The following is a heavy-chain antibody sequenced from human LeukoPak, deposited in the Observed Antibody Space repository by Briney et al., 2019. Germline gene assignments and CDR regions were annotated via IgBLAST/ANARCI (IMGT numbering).Heavy chain of an antibody. D-gene: IGHD6-25*01. CDR2: INPNTGAT. V-gene: IGHV1-2*02. CDR3: VTLLSNAAFDY. Sequence: GASMKVSCKASGYTFTGYYMHWVRQAPGQGLEWMGWINPNTGATNYAQKFQGRVTMTTDTSISTAYMELSRLRSDDTAVYYCVTLLSNAAFDYWGQGTLVTVSS. J-gene: IGHJ4*02. CDR1: GYTFTGYY.